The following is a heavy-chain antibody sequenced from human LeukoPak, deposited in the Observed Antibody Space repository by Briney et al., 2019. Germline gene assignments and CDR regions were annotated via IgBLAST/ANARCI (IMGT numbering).Heavy chain of an antibody. CDR3: ARGRLSYDILTAPFDWFDP. CDR1: GGSISSYY. Sequence: SETLSLTCTVSGGSISSYYWSWIRQPPGKGLEWIGYIYYSGSTNYNPSLKSRVTISVDTSKNQFSLKLSSVTAADTAVYYCARGRLSYDILTAPFDWFDPWGQGTLVTVSS. V-gene: IGHV4-59*01. J-gene: IGHJ5*02. CDR2: IYYSGST. D-gene: IGHD3-9*01.